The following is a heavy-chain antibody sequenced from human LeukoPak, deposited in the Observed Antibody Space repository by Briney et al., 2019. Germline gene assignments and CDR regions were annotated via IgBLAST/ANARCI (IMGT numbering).Heavy chain of an antibody. V-gene: IGHV3-21*01. CDR2: ISSSSSYI. Sequence: GGSLRLSCAASGFTFGSYSMNWVRQAPGKGLEWVSSISSSSSYIYYADSVKGRFTISRDNAKNSLYLQMNSLRAEDTAVYYCARDASLSAAAGTLDYWGQGTLVTVSS. CDR1: GFTFGSYS. CDR3: ARDASLSAAAGTLDY. D-gene: IGHD6-13*01. J-gene: IGHJ4*02.